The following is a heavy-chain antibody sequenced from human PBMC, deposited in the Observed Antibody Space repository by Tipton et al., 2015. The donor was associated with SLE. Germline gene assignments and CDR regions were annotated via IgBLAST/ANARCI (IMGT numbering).Heavy chain of an antibody. V-gene: IGHV4-59*11. D-gene: IGHD4-17*01. CDR3: ARGPHGQPDYHYYGMDV. Sequence: TLSLTCTVSGGSTSSQYWSWIRQPPGKGLEWIGNIHSSGSTNYNRSLKSRVTIARDTSKNQFSLKLTSVTAADTAGYYCARGPHGQPDYHYYGMDVWGQGTTVTVSS. J-gene: IGHJ6*02. CDR2: IHSSGST. CDR1: GGSTSSQY.